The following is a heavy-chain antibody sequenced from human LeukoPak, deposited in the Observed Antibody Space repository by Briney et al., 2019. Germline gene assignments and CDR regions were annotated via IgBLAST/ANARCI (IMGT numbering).Heavy chain of an antibody. CDR3: AKNYYDSNGSPVEY. CDR2: IRYDGSNK. D-gene: IGHD3-22*01. V-gene: IGHV3-30*02. J-gene: IGHJ4*02. Sequence: PGGSLRLSCAASGFTFSSYGMHWVRQAPGKGLEWVAFIRYDGSNKYYADSVKGRFTISRDNSKNTLYLQMNSLRAEDTAVYYCAKNYYDSNGSPVEYWGQGTLVTVSS. CDR1: GFTFSSYG.